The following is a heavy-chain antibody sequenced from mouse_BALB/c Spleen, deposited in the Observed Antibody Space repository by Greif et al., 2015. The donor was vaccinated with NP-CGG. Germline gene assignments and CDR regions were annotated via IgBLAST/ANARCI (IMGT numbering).Heavy chain of an antibody. Sequence: VQLQQSGAELVRSGASVKLSCTASGFNIKDYYMHWVKQRPEQGLEWIGWIDPENGDTEYAPKFQGKATMTADTSSNTAYLQLSSLTSEDTAVYYCNAWITDYAMDYWGQGTSVTVSS. CDR2: IDPENGDT. CDR3: NAWITDYAMDY. CDR1: GFNIKDYY. D-gene: IGHD2-4*01. J-gene: IGHJ4*01. V-gene: IGHV14-4*02.